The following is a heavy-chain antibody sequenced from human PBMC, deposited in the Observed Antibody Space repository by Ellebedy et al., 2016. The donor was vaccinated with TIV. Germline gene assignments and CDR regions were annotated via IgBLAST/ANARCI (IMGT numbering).Heavy chain of an antibody. CDR1: GGTFSSYA. CDR3: ARDRDSSSWYFGGYYYYGMDV. Sequence: AASVKVSCKASGGTFSSYAISWVRQAPGQGLEWTGRIIPILGIANYAQKFQGRVTITADKSTSTAYMELSSLRSEDTAVYYCARDRDSSSWYFGGYYYYGMDVWGQGTTVTVSS. CDR2: IIPILGIA. V-gene: IGHV1-69*04. D-gene: IGHD6-13*01. J-gene: IGHJ6*02.